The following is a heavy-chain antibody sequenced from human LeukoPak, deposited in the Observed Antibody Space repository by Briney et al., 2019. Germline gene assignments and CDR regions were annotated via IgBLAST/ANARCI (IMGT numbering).Heavy chain of an antibody. CDR2: ISGDGGMT. CDR3: AKDIGSVGSSSFNNWFDP. CDR1: GFTFPDYG. Sequence: PGGSLRLSCAASGFTFPDYGIHWVRQVPGKGLEWVSLISGDGGMTYYADSVKGRFTISRDNSKNSLYLQMNSLRSEDTALYYCAKDIGSVGSSSFNNWFDPWGQGTLVTVSS. D-gene: IGHD6-13*01. V-gene: IGHV3-43*02. J-gene: IGHJ5*02.